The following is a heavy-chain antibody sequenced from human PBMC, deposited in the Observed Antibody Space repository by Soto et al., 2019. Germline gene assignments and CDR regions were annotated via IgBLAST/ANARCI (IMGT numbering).Heavy chain of an antibody. V-gene: IGHV3-74*01. CDR1: GFTVSSYR. CDR2: INSDGSST. D-gene: IGHD2-15*01. J-gene: IGHJ4*02. CDR3: VRTSLVVAAATREDY. Sequence: RLSYAASGFTVSSYRWPWVRQAQEKGLVWVSRINSDGSSTSYADSVKGRFTISRDNAKNTLYLQMNSLRAEDTAVYYCVRTSLVVAAATREDYWGQGTLVTGSS.